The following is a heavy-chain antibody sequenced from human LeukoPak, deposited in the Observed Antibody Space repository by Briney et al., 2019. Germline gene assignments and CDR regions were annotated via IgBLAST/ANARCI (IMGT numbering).Heavy chain of an antibody. J-gene: IGHJ6*02. CDR1: GYTFTGYY. D-gene: IGHD2-2*01. Sequence: ASVKVSCKASGYTFTGYYMHWVRQAPGQGLEWMGWINPNSGGTNYAQKFQGWVTMTRDTSISTAYMELSRLRSDDTAVYYCARDQFVVVPAALPPSPHYGMDVWGQGTTVTVSS. CDR2: INPNSGGT. V-gene: IGHV1-2*04. CDR3: ARDQFVVVPAALPPSPHYGMDV.